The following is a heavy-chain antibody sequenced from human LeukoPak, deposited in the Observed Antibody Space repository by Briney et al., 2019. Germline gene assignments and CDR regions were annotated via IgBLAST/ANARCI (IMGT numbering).Heavy chain of an antibody. J-gene: IGHJ2*01. CDR3: ARRSRRSSSWSRWYFDL. Sequence: SETLSLTCAVYGGSFSGYYWSWIRQPPGKGLEWIGEINHSGSTNYNPSLKSRVTISVDTSKNQFSLKLSSVTAADTAVYYCARRSRRSSSWSRWYFDLWGRGTLVTVSS. CDR2: INHSGST. V-gene: IGHV4-34*01. CDR1: GGSFSGYY. D-gene: IGHD6-13*01.